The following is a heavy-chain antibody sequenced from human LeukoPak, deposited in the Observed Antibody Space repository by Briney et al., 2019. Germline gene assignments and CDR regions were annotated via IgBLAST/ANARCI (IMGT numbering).Heavy chain of an antibody. V-gene: IGHV3-74*01. Sequence: GGSLRLSCAASGFTFSSYWMHWVRQAPGKGLVWVSRINTDGSSTSYADSVKGRFTISRDNAKNTLYLQMNSLRAEDTAVYYCAKASAYYYDSSGHWGQGTLVTVSS. CDR2: INTDGSST. CDR1: GFTFSSYW. CDR3: AKASAYYYDSSGH. D-gene: IGHD3-22*01. J-gene: IGHJ4*02.